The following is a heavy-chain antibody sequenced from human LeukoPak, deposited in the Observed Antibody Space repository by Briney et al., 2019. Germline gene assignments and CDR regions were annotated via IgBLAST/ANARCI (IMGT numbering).Heavy chain of an antibody. CDR1: GYTLTELS. CDR3: ARVDYDILTGYYAPFDY. V-gene: IGHV1-24*01. D-gene: IGHD3-9*01. J-gene: IGHJ4*02. CDR2: FDPEDGET. Sequence: ASVKVSCKVSGYTLTELSMHWVRQAPGKGLEWMGGFDPEDGETIYAQKFQGRVTMTTDTSTSTAYMELRSLRSDDTAVYYCARVDYDILTGYYAPFDYWGQGTLVTVSS.